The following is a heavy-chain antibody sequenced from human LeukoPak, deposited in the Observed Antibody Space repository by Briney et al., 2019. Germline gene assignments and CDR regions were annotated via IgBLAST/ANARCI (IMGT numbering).Heavy chain of an antibody. V-gene: IGHV3-74*01. J-gene: IGHJ4*02. CDR1: GFTFSSYG. CDR2: INTDGGST. D-gene: IGHD2-2*01. CDR3: TRERPGADFDF. Sequence: AGGSLRLSCAASGFTFSSYGMHWVRQAPGKGLAWVSRINTDGGSTNYADSVKGRFTISRDNAKNTLYLQMNSLTADDTAVYYCTRERPGADFDFWGQGALVTVSS.